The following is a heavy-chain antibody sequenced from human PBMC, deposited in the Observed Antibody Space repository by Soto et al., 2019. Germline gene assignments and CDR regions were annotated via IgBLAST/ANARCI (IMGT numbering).Heavy chain of an antibody. CDR3: VRDYLFTGFDP. CDR1: GGSVSIYY. J-gene: IGHJ5*02. Sequence: PSETMSLASTVSGGSVSIYYWTWVRQPPGKGLEWIGYVYYSVSTNYNPSLESRVTISIDASKNQFSLKMKSVTAADTAVYYCVRDYLFTGFDPWGQGALVTVSS. V-gene: IGHV4-59*02. CDR2: VYYSVST. D-gene: IGHD1-1*01.